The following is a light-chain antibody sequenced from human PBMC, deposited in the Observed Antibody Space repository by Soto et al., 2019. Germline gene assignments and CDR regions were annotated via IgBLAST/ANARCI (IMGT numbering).Light chain of an antibody. CDR1: QSVSSN. V-gene: IGKV3D-15*01. Sequence: EIVMTQSPATLSVSPGERATLSCRASQSVSSNLAWYQQKPGQAPRLVIYGASTRATGIPTRFSGSGSGTEFTLTISSLQSEDFAVYYRQQYNNWPLTFGGGTKVEIK. CDR3: QQYNNWPLT. CDR2: GAS. J-gene: IGKJ4*01.